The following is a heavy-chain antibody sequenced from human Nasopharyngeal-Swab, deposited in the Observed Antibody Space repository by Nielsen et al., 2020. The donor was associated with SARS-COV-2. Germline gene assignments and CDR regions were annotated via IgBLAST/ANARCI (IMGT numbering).Heavy chain of an antibody. CDR3: AKVASGGMDV. CDR2: ISGSGGST. J-gene: IGHJ6*02. Sequence: WIRQPPGKGLEWVSAISGSGGSTYYADSVKGRFTISRDNSKNTLYPQMNSLRAEDTAVYYCAKVASGGMDVWGQGTTVTVSS. V-gene: IGHV3-23*01.